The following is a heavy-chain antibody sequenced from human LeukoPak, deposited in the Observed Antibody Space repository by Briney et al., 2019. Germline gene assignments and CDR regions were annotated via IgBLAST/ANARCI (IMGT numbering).Heavy chain of an antibody. CDR2: IYTSGST. V-gene: IGHV4-4*07. J-gene: IGHJ4*02. CDR1: GGSISSYY. D-gene: IGHD3-22*01. CDR3: ARHDDSSGYNDY. Sequence: SETLSLTCTVSGGSISSYYWSWIRQLAGKGLEWIGRIYTSGSTNYNPSLKSRVTMSVDTSKNQFSLKLSSVTAADTAVYYCARHDDSSGYNDYWGQGTLVTVSS.